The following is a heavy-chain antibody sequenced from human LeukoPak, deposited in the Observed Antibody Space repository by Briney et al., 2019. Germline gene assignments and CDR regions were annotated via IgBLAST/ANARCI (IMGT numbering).Heavy chain of an antibody. CDR3: AKMRWSGYLDY. J-gene: IGHJ4*02. Sequence: GGSLRLSCAASGFTFSSYAMHWVRQAPGKGLEWVAVISYDGSNKYYADSVKGRFTISRDNSKNTLYLQMNSLRAEDTAVYYCAKMRWSGYLDYWGQGTLVSVCS. CDR1: GFTFSSYA. CDR2: ISYDGSNK. V-gene: IGHV3-30-3*02. D-gene: IGHD3-3*01.